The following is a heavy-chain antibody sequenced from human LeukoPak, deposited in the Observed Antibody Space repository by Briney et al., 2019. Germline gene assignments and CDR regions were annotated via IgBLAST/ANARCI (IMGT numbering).Heavy chain of an antibody. CDR1: GFNFADSA. J-gene: IGHJ3*01. V-gene: IGHV3-23*01. CDR2: ISFNGRNT. CDR3: ARDIELST. Sequence: PGGSLRLSCAASGFNFADSAMSWVRQTPRKGLEWVSLISFNGRNTYYGDSVKGRFTISRDNSKDTVYLQMNSLRAEDTAIFYCARDIELSTWGPGTMVTVPS. D-gene: IGHD5-12*01.